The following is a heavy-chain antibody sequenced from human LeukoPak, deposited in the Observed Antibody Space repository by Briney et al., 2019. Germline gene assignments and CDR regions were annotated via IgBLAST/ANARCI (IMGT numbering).Heavy chain of an antibody. Sequence: SETLSLTFTVSGGSISSYYWRWIRQPAGKGLEWIGRIYTSGSTNYNPSLKSRVTMSVDTSKNQFSLKLSSVTAADTAVYYCAREGYCGGDCYHWFDPWGQGTLVTVSS. V-gene: IGHV4-4*07. CDR3: AREGYCGGDCYHWFDP. CDR1: GGSISSYY. J-gene: IGHJ5*02. D-gene: IGHD2-21*02. CDR2: IYTSGST.